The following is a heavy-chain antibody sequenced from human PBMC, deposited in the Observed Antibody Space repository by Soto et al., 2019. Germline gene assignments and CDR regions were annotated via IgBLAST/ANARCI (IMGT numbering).Heavy chain of an antibody. Sequence: EVQLLESGGGLVQPGGSLRLSCAASGFTFRNYAMSWARQAPGKGLEWVSAISGSGGTTHYAHSVKGRFTISRDNSKNTLYLQMNSLTVEATAVYYCAKDRSSTSCYAFDYWGQGSLVTVSS. CDR1: GFTFRNYA. CDR2: ISGSGGTT. D-gene: IGHD2-2*01. V-gene: IGHV3-23*01. J-gene: IGHJ4*02. CDR3: AKDRSSTSCYAFDY.